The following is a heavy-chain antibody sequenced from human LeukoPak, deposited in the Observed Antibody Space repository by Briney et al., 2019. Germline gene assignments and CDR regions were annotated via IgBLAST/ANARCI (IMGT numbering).Heavy chain of an antibody. CDR1: GGSFSGYY. CDR3: ARIRLRGYSYGLYYFDY. D-gene: IGHD5-18*01. J-gene: IGHJ4*02. V-gene: IGHV4-34*01. Sequence: SETLSLTCAVYGGSFSGYYWSWIRQPPGKGREWIGEINHSGSTNYNPSLKSRVTISVDTSKNQFSLKLSSVTAADTAVYYCARIRLRGYSYGLYYFDYWGQGTLVTVSS. CDR2: INHSGST.